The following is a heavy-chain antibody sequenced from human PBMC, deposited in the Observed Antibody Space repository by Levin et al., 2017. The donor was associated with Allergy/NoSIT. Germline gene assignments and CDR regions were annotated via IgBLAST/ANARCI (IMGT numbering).Heavy chain of an antibody. CDR3: AIRISAWYFDY. CDR2: ISDTGGGT. J-gene: IGHJ4*02. V-gene: IGHV3-23*01. D-gene: IGHD6-19*01. CDR1: GFTFSTYA. Sequence: GGSPRLSCAASGFTFSTYAMSWVRQAPGEGLEWVSGISDTGGGTYYSDSVKGRFTISRDNSKNTLYLQMNSLRAEDTAIYYCAIRISAWYFDYWGQGTLVTVSS.